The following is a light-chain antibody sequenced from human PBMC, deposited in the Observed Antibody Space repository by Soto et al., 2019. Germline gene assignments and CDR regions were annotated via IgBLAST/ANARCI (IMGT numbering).Light chain of an antibody. Sequence: EIVLAQSPATLSLSPGERATLSCRASQSVSSYLAWYQQKPGQAPRLLIYDASNRATGIPARFNGSGSGTDFTLTISSLEPEDFAVYYCQQRSNWPPLFGGGTKVDIK. CDR1: QSVSSY. CDR2: DAS. J-gene: IGKJ4*01. V-gene: IGKV3-11*01. CDR3: QQRSNWPPL.